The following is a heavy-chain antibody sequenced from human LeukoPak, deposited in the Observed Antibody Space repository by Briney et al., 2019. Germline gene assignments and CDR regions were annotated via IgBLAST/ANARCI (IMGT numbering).Heavy chain of an antibody. Sequence: SQTLSLTCAVSGGSISSGRYYWSCIRPAAGLVLVWIGRIDGSGSNNYNPSLKSRVNISVDTSKNQFTLKLSSVTAADTAVYYCAREVGFRVVIIGYYYYYMDVWGKGTTVTVSS. CDR2: IDGSGSN. D-gene: IGHD3-3*01. J-gene: IGHJ6*03. V-gene: IGHV4-61*02. CDR1: GGSISSGRYY. CDR3: AREVGFRVVIIGYYYYYMDV.